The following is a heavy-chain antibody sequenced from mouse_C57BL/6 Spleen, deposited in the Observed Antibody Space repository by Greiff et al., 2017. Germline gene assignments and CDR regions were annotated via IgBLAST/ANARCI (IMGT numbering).Heavy chain of an antibody. CDR2: IDPSDSYT. J-gene: IGHJ4*01. V-gene: IGHV1-50*01. Sequence: QVQLQQPGAELVKPGASVKLSCKASGYTFTSYWMQWVQQRPGQGLEWIGEIDPSDSYTNYNQKFKGKATLTVDTSSSTAYMQLSSLTSEDSAVYYCARFLMDYWGQGTSVTVSS. CDR3: ARFLMDY. CDR1: GYTFTSYW.